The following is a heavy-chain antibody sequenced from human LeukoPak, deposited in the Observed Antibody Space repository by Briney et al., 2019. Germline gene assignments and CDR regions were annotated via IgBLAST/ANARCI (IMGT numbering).Heavy chain of an antibody. D-gene: IGHD5-18*01. CDR2: ISSSSSQI. J-gene: IGHJ3*02. V-gene: IGHV3-21*01. Sequence: GGSLRLSCAASGFTFSSYSMNWVRQAPGKGLEWVSSISSSSSQIYYADSVKGRFTISRDNAKNSLYLQMNSLRAEDTAVYYCARDLGYSYGLWFSDDAFDIWGQGTMVTVSS. CDR1: GFTFSSYS. CDR3: ARDLGYSYGLWFSDDAFDI.